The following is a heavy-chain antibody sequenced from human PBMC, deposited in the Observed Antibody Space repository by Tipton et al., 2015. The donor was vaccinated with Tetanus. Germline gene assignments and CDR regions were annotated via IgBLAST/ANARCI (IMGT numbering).Heavy chain of an antibody. D-gene: IGHD1-26*01. V-gene: IGHV1-18*01. CDR1: GYSFTNYG. CDR3: ARARWQSGGPYDFDY. CDR2: ISAYSGNT. J-gene: IGHJ4*02. Sequence: QSGPEVKKPGASVKVSCKASGYSFTNYGFSWVRQAPGQGLEWMGWISAYSGNTKYPQKLQGRVTMTTDTSTSTAYMELRSLRSDDTAVYYCARARWQSGGPYDFDYWGQGIMVTVSS.